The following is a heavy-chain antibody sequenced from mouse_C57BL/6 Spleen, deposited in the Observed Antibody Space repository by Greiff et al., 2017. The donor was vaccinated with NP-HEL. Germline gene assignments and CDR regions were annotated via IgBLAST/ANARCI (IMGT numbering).Heavy chain of an antibody. V-gene: IGHV1-15*01. CDR1: GYTFTDYE. CDR3: TRRIYYEYVDWYFDV. Sequence: VQLQESGAELVRPGASVTLSCKASGYTFTDYEMHWVKQTPVHGLEWIGAIDPETGGTAYNQKFKGKAILTADKSSSTAYMELRSLTSEDSAVYYCTRRIYYEYVDWYFDVGGTGTTVTVSS. J-gene: IGHJ1*03. D-gene: IGHD2-4*01. CDR2: IDPETGGT.